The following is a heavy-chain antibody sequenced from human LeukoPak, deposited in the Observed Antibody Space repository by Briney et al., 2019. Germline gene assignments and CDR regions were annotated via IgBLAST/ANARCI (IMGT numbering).Heavy chain of an antibody. Sequence: GGSLRLSCAASGFTFSSYWMSWVRQAPGKGLEWVANIKQDGSEKYYVDSVKGRFTISRDNAKNSLYLQMNSLRAEDTAVYYCARDGVAVAGTGTGYWGQGTLVTVSS. V-gene: IGHV3-7*01. CDR1: GFTFSSYW. D-gene: IGHD6-19*01. J-gene: IGHJ4*02. CDR3: ARDGVAVAGTGTGY. CDR2: IKQDGSEK.